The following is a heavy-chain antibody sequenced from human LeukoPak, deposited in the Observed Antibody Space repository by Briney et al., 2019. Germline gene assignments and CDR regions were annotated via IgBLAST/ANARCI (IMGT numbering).Heavy chain of an antibody. V-gene: IGHV4-31*03. CDR3: ARERSGDAFDI. D-gene: IGHD3-10*01. CDR1: GGSISRGGYY. Sequence: PSETLSLTCTVSGGSISRGGYYWSWIRQHPGKGLEWIGYIYYSGSTYYNPSLKSRVTISVDTSKNQFSLKLSSVTAADTAVYYCARERSGDAFDIWGQGTMVTVSS. CDR2: IYYSGST. J-gene: IGHJ3*02.